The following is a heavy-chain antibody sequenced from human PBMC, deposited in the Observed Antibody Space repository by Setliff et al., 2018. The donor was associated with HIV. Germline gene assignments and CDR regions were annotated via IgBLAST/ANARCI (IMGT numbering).Heavy chain of an antibody. Sequence: SETLSLTCAVYGGSFSDYFWTWIRQPPGKGLDWIGEINHSGSITYNPSLKSRFNMSVDTSKNQFSLKLASVSAADTAVYYCARGLPTTAVYYFDYWGQGTLVTVSS. V-gene: IGHV4-34*01. CDR3: ARGLPTTAVYYFDY. CDR1: GGSFSDYF. D-gene: IGHD1-1*01. CDR2: INHSGSI. J-gene: IGHJ4*02.